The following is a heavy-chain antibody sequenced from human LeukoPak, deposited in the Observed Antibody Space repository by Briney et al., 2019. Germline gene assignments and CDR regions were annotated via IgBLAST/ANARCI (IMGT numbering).Heavy chain of an antibody. J-gene: IGHJ3*02. Sequence: SETLSLTCAVYGGSFSGYYWSWIRQPPGKGLEWIGEINHSGSTNYNPSLKSRVTISVDTSKNQFSLKLSSVTAADTAVYYCAKSQYYYDSSGYYNHAFDIWGQGTMVTVSS. CDR2: INHSGST. CDR3: AKSQYYYDSSGYYNHAFDI. D-gene: IGHD3-22*01. V-gene: IGHV4-34*01. CDR1: GGSFSGYY.